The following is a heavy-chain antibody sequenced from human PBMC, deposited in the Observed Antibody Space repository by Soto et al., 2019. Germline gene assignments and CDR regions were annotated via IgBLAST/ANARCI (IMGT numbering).Heavy chain of an antibody. Sequence: QLQLQESGPGLVKPSETLSLTCTVSGGSISGSNYYWGWVRQPPGKELEWIASIYYSGSTYYNPPLKSRVAMSVDRSKNQFSLRLSSVTAAHTAVYYCARSAGYCSSTKCHVSWFGPWGQGTLVTVSS. CDR1: GGSISGSNYY. D-gene: IGHD2-2*01. CDR2: IYYSGST. CDR3: ARSAGYCSSTKCHVSWFGP. J-gene: IGHJ5*02. V-gene: IGHV4-39*01.